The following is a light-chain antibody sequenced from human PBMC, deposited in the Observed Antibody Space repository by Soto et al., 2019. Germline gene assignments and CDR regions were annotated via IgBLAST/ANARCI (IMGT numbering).Light chain of an antibody. CDR2: DVS. J-gene: IGLJ1*01. CDR3: SSYTSDSTYV. V-gene: IGLV2-14*01. CDR1: SSDVGGYNY. Sequence: QSALTQPASVSGSPGQSITISCTGNSSDVGGYNYVSWYQEHPGKAPKLMIYDVSNRPSGVSNRFSGPKSGNTASLTISGLQAEDEADYYCSSYTSDSTYVFGTGTKLTVL.